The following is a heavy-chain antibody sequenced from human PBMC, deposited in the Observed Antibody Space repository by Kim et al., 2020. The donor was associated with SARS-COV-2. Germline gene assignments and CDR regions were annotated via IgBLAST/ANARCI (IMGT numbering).Heavy chain of an antibody. J-gene: IGHJ4*02. CDR2: IYYSGST. Sequence: SETLSLTCTVSGGSISSSSYYWGWIRQPPGKGLEWIGSIYYSGSTYYNPSLKSRVTISVDTSKNQFSLKLSSVTAADTAVYYCARRPGIAAAGRGYYFDYWGQGTLVTVSS. CDR1: GGSISSSSYY. CDR3: ARRPGIAAAGRGYYFDY. D-gene: IGHD6-13*01. V-gene: IGHV4-39*01.